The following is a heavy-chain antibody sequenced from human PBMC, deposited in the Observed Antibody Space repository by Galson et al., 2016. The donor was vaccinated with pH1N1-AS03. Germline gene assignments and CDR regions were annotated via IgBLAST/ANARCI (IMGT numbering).Heavy chain of an antibody. V-gene: IGHV3-53*01. J-gene: IGHJ5*02. Sequence: SLRLSCAASGFTVSNSYLSWVRQAPGEGLEWVSIIYNDDTTYYADSLKGRFTISRDNSKNTLYLQMNSLRVEDTAVYYCARWSRGGNFASLDPWGQGTLVTVSS. D-gene: IGHD4-23*01. CDR1: GFTVSNSY. CDR3: ARWSRGGNFASLDP. CDR2: IYNDDTT.